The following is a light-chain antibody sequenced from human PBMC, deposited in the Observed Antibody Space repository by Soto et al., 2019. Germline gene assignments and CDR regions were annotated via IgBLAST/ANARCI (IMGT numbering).Light chain of an antibody. CDR3: CSSAPNRSFV. J-gene: IGLJ1*01. CDR2: EGS. Sequence: QSVLTQPASVSGSPGQSITISCTGSSRAVGSYRFVSWSQHHPGKVPKLIIYEGSTRPSGVSNRFSGSEPGNTASLTLSGLPADDEADYYCCSSAPNRSFVFRSRTKVTV. V-gene: IGLV2-23*01. CDR1: SRAVGSYRF.